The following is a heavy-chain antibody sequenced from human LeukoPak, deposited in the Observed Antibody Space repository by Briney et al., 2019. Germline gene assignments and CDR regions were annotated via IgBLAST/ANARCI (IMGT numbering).Heavy chain of an antibody. CDR1: GYTFTGYY. Sequence: GASVKVSCKASGYTFTGYYMHWVRQAPGQGLEWMGWINPNSGGTNYAQKFQGRVTITRDTSISTVYMDLSRLRSDDTAVYYCARDVSGEYRSGPSDFTWFDPWGQGTLVIVSS. V-gene: IGHV1-2*02. D-gene: IGHD6-19*01. CDR3: ARDVSGEYRSGPSDFTWFDP. J-gene: IGHJ5*02. CDR2: INPNSGGT.